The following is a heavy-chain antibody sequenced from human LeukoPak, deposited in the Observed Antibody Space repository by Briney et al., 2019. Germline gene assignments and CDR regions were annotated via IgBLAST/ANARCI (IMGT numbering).Heavy chain of an antibody. CDR3: AKGDGGNFDY. J-gene: IGHJ4*02. CDR1: GFVYSAFW. V-gene: IGHV3-7*01. Sequence: GGSLRLSCAASGFVYSAFWMSWVRQAPGKGLEWVANIKQDGSEKYYEDSVKGRFTISRDNARNTLFLQMDSLRAEDTAVYYCAKGDGGNFDYWGQGTLVTVSS. CDR2: IKQDGSEK. D-gene: IGHD2-15*01.